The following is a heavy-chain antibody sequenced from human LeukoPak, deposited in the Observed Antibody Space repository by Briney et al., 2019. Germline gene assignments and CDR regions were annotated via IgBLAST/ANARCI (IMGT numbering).Heavy chain of an antibody. V-gene: IGHV3-23*01. CDR2: ISGSGSHA. CDR1: GFSFGSYA. D-gene: IGHD6-19*01. Sequence: GGSLRLSCAASGFSFGSYAMGWTRQAPGQGLEWVSAISGSGSHANYAESVKGRFTISRDNSKNTLYLQMNSLRAEDTAVYYCAKRLIYSSGGDYYYYYGMDVWGQGTTVTVSS. CDR3: AKRLIYSSGGDYYYYYGMDV. J-gene: IGHJ6*02.